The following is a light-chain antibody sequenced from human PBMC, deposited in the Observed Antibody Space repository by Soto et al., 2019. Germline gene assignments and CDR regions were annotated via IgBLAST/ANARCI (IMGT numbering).Light chain of an antibody. J-gene: IGKJ1*01. CDR2: GAS. CDR3: QQYGSSGT. CDR1: QSVSSSY. Sequence: EIVLTQSPGTLSLSPGERATLSCRASQSVSSSYLAWYQLKPGQAPRLLIYGASSRATGIPARFSGSGSGTDFTLTISSLQPEDFAVYYCQQYGSSGTFGQGTKVDI. V-gene: IGKV3-20*01.